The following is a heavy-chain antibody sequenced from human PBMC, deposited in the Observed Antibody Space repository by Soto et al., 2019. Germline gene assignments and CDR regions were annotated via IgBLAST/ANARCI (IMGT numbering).Heavy chain of an antibody. D-gene: IGHD5-12*01. J-gene: IGHJ5*02. Sequence: EVQLVESGGGLVQPGGSLRLSCAASGFTFSSYAMHWVRQAPGKGLEYVSAISSNGGSTYYANSVKGRFTISRDNSKNTLYLQMGSLRAEDMAVYYCARAKVGRYSGYDLGDWFDPWGQGTLVTVSS. CDR1: GFTFSSYA. CDR3: ARAKVGRYSGYDLGDWFDP. CDR2: ISSNGGST. V-gene: IGHV3-64*01.